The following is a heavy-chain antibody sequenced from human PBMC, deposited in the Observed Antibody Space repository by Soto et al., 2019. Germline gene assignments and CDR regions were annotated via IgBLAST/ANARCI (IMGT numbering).Heavy chain of an antibody. D-gene: IGHD4-17*01. V-gene: IGHV1-18*01. Sequence: QVQLVQSGSEMKKTGASVKVSCKASGYTFLSYSITWVRQAPGQGLEWMGWIDTYTGNTNYEQKFQGRVTMTTDSSTSTACMELRSLTSDYSAIYYCARDYAMADNYGMDVWGQGTTVIVSS. J-gene: IGHJ6*02. CDR2: IDTYTGNT. CDR1: GYTFLSYS. CDR3: ARDYAMADNYGMDV.